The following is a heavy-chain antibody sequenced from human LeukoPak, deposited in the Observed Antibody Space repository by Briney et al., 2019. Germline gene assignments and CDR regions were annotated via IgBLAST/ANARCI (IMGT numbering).Heavy chain of an antibody. CDR3: ATDDYYGSGT. CDR1: GFTFSNFG. D-gene: IGHD3-10*01. J-gene: IGHJ5*02. Sequence: TGGSMRLSCVASGFTFSNFGMHWVRQAPGKGLEWVAFIRTDGGNELYSDSVRGRFTVSRDNSKNTLYLQMNSLRAEDTAVYYCATDDYYGSGTWGQGTLVTVSS. V-gene: IGHV3-30*02. CDR2: IRTDGGNE.